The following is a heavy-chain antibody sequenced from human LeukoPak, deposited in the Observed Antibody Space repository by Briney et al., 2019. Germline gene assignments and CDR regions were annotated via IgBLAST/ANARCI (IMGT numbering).Heavy chain of an antibody. D-gene: IGHD3-10*01. CDR2: IKEGGSKT. CDR1: SSTFSSYW. CDR3: ARDPYYYDSGSFAAFDI. Sequence: PGGSLRLSCAASSSTFSSYWMTWVRQAPGKGLEWVANIKEGGSKTFYVDSVKGRFTISRDNAKNSLYLQMNSLRAEDTAVYYCARDPYYYDSGSFAAFDIWGQGTMVTVSS. V-gene: IGHV3-7*01. J-gene: IGHJ3*02.